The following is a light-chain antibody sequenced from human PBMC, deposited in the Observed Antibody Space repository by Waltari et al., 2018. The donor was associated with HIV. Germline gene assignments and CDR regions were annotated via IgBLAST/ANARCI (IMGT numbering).Light chain of an antibody. Sequence: DIVLIQSPDSLAVSLGDRATIRCESIPSVLSWPQNKDFLAWYQQKPGQPPKLLIYWASTRESGVPARFSGSGSGTDFSLTISSLQAEDVAVYYCQQYHSIPWTFGQGTKVEIK. J-gene: IGKJ1*01. CDR1: PSVLSWPQNKDF. V-gene: IGKV4-1*01. CDR3: QQYHSIPWT. CDR2: WAS.